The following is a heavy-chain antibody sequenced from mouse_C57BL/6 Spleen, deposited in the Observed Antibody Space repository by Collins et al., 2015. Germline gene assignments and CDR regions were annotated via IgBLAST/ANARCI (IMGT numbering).Heavy chain of an antibody. J-gene: IGHJ3*01. CDR2: IDPSDSYT. CDR1: GYTFTSYW. CDR3: ARASGLGQGFAN. Sequence: QVQLKQSGAELVKPGASVKLSCKASGYTFTSYWMQWVKQRPGQGPEWIGEIDPSDSYTNYNQKFKGKATLTVDTSSSTAYMQLSSLTSEDSAVYYCARASGLGQGFANWGQGTLVTVSA. D-gene: IGHD3-3*01. V-gene: IGHV1-50*01.